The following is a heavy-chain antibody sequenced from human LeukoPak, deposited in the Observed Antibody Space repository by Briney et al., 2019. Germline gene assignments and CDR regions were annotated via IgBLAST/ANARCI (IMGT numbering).Heavy chain of an antibody. Sequence: SGGSLRLSCAASGFTFSSYSMNWVRQAPGKGLEWVSSISSSSSYIYHADSVKGRFTISRDNAKNSLYLQMNSLRAEDTAVYYCARDSRPWYSSSWFDYWGQGTLVTVSS. CDR2: ISSSSSYI. CDR3: ARDSRPWYSSSWFDY. V-gene: IGHV3-21*01. J-gene: IGHJ4*02. CDR1: GFTFSSYS. D-gene: IGHD6-13*01.